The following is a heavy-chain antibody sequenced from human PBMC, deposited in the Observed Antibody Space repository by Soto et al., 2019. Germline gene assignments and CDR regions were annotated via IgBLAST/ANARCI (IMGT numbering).Heavy chain of an antibody. CDR3: ARVHLSNGLRFDY. D-gene: IGHD4-4*01. Sequence: SETLSLTCTVSGGSISSGGYYWSWIRQHPGKGLEWIGYIYYSGSTYYNPSLKSRVTISVDTSKNQFSLKLSSVTAADTAVYYCARVHLSNGLRFDYWGQGTLVTVSS. V-gene: IGHV4-31*03. CDR2: IYYSGST. J-gene: IGHJ4*02. CDR1: GGSISSGGYY.